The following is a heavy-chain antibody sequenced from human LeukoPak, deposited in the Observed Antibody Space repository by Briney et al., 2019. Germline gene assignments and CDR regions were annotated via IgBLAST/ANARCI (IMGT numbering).Heavy chain of an antibody. D-gene: IGHD4-17*01. CDR2: IRYDGRNK. V-gene: IGHV3-30*02. CDR1: GFTFSSYA. CDR3: AKGQNDYGDYGPPDY. Sequence: PGGSLRLSCAASGFTFSSYAMHWVRQAPGKGLEWVAFIRYDGRNKYYADSVKGRFTISRDNSKNTLYLQMNSLRAEDTAVYYCAKGQNDYGDYGPPDYWGQGTLVTVSS. J-gene: IGHJ4*02.